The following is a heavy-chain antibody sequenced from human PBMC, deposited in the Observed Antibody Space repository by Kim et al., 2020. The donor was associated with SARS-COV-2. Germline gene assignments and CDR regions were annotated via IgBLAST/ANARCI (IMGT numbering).Heavy chain of an antibody. J-gene: IGHJ5*02. D-gene: IGHD3-22*01. V-gene: IGHV4-4*02. Sequence: SETLSLTCAVSGGSISSSNWWSWVRQPPGKGLEWIGEIYHSGSTNYNPSLKSRVTISVDKSKNQFSLKLSSVTAADTAVYYCARVIVVVITITPYNWFDPWGQGTLVTVSS. CDR3: ARVIVVVITITPYNWFDP. CDR1: GGSISSSNW. CDR2: IYHSGST.